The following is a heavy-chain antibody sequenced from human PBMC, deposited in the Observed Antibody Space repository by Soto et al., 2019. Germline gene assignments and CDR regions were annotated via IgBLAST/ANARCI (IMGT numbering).Heavy chain of an antibody. CDR1: GYTFTSYY. CDR3: ARHLAAGDS. CDR2: VNPTGGST. D-gene: IGHD6-25*01. J-gene: IGHJ4*02. V-gene: IGHV1-46*03. Sequence: ASVKVSCKASGYTFTSYYIHWVRQAPGQGLEWMAIVNPTGGSTNYAQKFQGRVTVTFDASTSTVFMELNSLRYEDTAVYYCARHLAAGDSWGQGTLVTVSS.